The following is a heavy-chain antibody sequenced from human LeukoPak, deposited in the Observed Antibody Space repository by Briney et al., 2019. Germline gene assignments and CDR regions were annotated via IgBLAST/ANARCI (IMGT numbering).Heavy chain of an antibody. CDR2: ISWNSGSI. CDR1: GFTFDDYA. D-gene: IGHD3-10*01. V-gene: IGHV3-9*03. CDR3: AKGGDSDYYYYMDV. Sequence: GRSLRLSCAASGFTFDDYAMHWVRQAPGKGLEWVSGISWNSGSIGYADSVKGRFTISRDNAKNSLYLQMNSLRAEDMALYYCAKGGDSDYYYYMDVWSKGTTVTVSS. J-gene: IGHJ6*03.